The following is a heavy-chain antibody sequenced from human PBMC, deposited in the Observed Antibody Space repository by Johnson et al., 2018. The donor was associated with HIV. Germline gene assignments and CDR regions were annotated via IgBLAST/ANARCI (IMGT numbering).Heavy chain of an antibody. V-gene: IGHV3-30*02. Sequence: QVQLVESGGGVVQPGGSLRLSCAASGFTFSSYGMHWVRQTPGKGLEWVAFTRFDGSKKYYAESVKGRFTISRDNSKTTLYLQMNSLASEDTAVYYCARDMCSGGSCYAFDIWGQGTMVTVSS. CDR1: GFTFSSYG. J-gene: IGHJ3*02. CDR3: ARDMCSGGSCYAFDI. CDR2: TRFDGSKK. D-gene: IGHD2-15*01.